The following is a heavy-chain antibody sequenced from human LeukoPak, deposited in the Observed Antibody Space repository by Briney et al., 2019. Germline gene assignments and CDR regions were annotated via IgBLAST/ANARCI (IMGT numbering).Heavy chain of an antibody. CDR2: IYLYGTT. CDR3: ARQKWEQQGRDYYFNGLDV. D-gene: IGHD1/OR15-1a*01. Sequence: PSETLSLTCSVSIGSISSSKWWSWVRQSPVKGLEWIGEIYLYGTTNYNPSFTSRVTMSVDRSRDQFSLKLTSVTAADTAVYYCARQKWEQQGRDYYFNGLDVWGPGTTVIVSS. CDR1: IGSISSSKW. V-gene: IGHV4-4*02. J-gene: IGHJ6*02.